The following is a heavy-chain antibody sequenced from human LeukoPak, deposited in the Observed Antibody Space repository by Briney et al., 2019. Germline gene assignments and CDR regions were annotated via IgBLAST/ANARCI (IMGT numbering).Heavy chain of an antibody. CDR3: AKVAFFLASPHLFDY. Sequence: GGTLRLSCAASGFTFSSYGMSWVRQAPGKGLEWVSAIGGSGGSTYYADSVKGRFTISRDNSKNTLYLQMNSLRAEDTAVYYCAKVAFFLASPHLFDYWGQGTLVTVSS. D-gene: IGHD2/OR15-2a*01. V-gene: IGHV3-23*01. CDR1: GFTFSSYG. CDR2: IGGSGGST. J-gene: IGHJ4*02.